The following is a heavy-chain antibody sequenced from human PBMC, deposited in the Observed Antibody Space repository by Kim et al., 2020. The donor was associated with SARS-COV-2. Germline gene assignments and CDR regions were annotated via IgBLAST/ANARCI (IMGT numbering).Heavy chain of an antibody. Sequence: GGSLRLSCSASGFIFRNYGMHWVRQAPGKGLEWVAVIWYDGSKEYYADSVKGRFTISRDNAKNTMYLQMNSLRAEDKAVYYCARDRGGSSYYSDYWGPGTLVTVAT. V-gene: IGHV3-33*01. CDR3: ARDRGGSSYYSDY. D-gene: IGHD3-10*01. J-gene: IGHJ4*02. CDR1: GFIFRNYG. CDR2: IWYDGSKE.